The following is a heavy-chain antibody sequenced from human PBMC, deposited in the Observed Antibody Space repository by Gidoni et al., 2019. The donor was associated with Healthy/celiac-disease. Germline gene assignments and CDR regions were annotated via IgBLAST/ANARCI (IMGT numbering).Heavy chain of an antibody. CDR2: IYYSGST. J-gene: IGHJ4*02. Sequence: IGYIYYSGSTYYNPSLKSRVTISVDTSKNQFSLKLSSVTAADTAVYYCARDRRSPGYDFWGGYWIGFDYWGQGTLVTVSS. CDR3: ARDRRSPGYDFWGGYWIGFDY. D-gene: IGHD3-3*01. V-gene: IGHV4-31*02.